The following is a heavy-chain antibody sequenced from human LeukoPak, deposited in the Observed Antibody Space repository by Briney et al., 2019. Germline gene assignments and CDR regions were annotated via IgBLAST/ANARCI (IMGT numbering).Heavy chain of an antibody. V-gene: IGHV3-23*01. D-gene: IGHD3-22*01. J-gene: IGHJ4*02. Sequence: GGSLRLSCAASGFTFSSYAMSWVRQAPGKGLEWVSAISGSGGSTYYADSVKGRLTISRDNSKNTLYLQMNSLRAEDTAVYYCAKDRYYYDSSGYPDYWGQGTLVTVSS. CDR1: GFTFSSYA. CDR2: ISGSGGST. CDR3: AKDRYYYDSSGYPDY.